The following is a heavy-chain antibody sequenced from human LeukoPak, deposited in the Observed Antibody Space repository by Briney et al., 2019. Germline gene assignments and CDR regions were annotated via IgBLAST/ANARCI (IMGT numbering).Heavy chain of an antibody. CDR2: FSSSSSYI. J-gene: IGHJ6*02. D-gene: IGHD6-13*01. CDR1: GFTFSSYS. CDR3: ARDHYAGAAGLYYYHSMDV. V-gene: IGHV3-21*01. Sequence: GGSLRLSCAASGFTFSSYSMNWGRQAPGKGLEWVSSFSSSSSYIYYADSVKGRFTISRDNAKNSLYLQMNSLRAEDTAVYYCARDHYAGAAGLYYYHSMDVWGQGTTVTVSS.